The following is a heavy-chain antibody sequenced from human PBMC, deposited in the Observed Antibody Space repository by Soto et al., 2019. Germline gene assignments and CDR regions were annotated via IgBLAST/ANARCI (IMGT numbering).Heavy chain of an antibody. CDR3: ATAEVDY. V-gene: IGHV3-74*03. Sequence: GSLRLAGPASVFTFGDYWMHWVRQPPGKGPEWVSRMTGDGLTTQYADSVKGRFTASRDNAKSTLYLQMNSLRAEDTAVYYCATAEVDYWGPGTLVTVSS. CDR2: MTGDGLTT. CDR1: VFTFGDYW. J-gene: IGHJ4*02.